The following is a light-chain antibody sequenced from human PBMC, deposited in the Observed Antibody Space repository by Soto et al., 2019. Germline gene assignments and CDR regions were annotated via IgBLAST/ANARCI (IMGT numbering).Light chain of an antibody. V-gene: IGKV3-20*01. J-gene: IGKJ5*01. CDR3: QHYVSPPIT. Sequence: EIVLTQSPGTLSLSPGERATLSCRASQSVSNNYLAWYQQKPGQAPRLLIYAASIRASDFPARFSGSGSGTDFTLTISRLEPEDFAVYYCQHYVSPPITFGQGTRLEIK. CDR2: AAS. CDR1: QSVSNNY.